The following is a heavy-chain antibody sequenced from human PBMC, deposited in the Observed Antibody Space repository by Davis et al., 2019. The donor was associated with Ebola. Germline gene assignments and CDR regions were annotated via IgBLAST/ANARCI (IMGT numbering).Heavy chain of an antibody. CDR3: ARGFTYSSSGYGVRGMDV. Sequence: GSLRLSCTVSGSSISRSSYYWGWIRQPPGKGLAWIGSIYYSGSTNYNPSLKSRVTISVDTSKNQFSLKLSSVTAADTAVYYCARGFTYSSSGYGVRGMDVWGKGTTVTVSS. V-gene: IGHV4-39*07. CDR2: IYYSGST. J-gene: IGHJ6*04. D-gene: IGHD6-13*01. CDR1: GSSISRSSYY.